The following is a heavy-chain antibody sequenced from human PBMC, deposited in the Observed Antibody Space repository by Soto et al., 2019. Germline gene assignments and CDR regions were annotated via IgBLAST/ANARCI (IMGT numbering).Heavy chain of an antibody. CDR3: ARDLRFLEWLPLHYYYYGMDV. CDR2: ISAYNGNT. CDR1: GCTFTRYG. J-gene: IGHJ6*02. V-gene: IGHV1-18*04. D-gene: IGHD3-3*01. Sequence: GASVKVSCKASGCTFTRYGISWVRQAPGQGLEWMGWISAYNGNTNYAQKLQGRVTMTTDTSTSTVYMELRSLRSDDTAVYYCARDLRFLEWLPLHYYYYGMDVWGQGTTVTVSS.